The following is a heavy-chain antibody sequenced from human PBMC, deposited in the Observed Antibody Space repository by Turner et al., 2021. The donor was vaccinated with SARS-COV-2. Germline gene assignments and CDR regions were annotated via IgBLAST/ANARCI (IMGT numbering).Heavy chain of an antibody. CDR1: GFTFSSYG. Sequence: QVQLVESGGGVVQPGRSLRLSCAASGFTFSSYGMHWVRQAPGKGLEWVAVISYDGSNKYYADSVKGRITISRDNSKNTLYLQMNSLRAEDTAVYYCAKAETYSSGWSGGRSYYYYYMDVWGKGTTVTVSS. J-gene: IGHJ6*03. D-gene: IGHD6-19*01. V-gene: IGHV3-30*18. CDR3: AKAETYSSGWSGGRSYYYYYMDV. CDR2: ISYDGSNK.